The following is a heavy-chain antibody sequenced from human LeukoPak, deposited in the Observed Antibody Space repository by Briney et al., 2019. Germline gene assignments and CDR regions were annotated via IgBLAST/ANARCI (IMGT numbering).Heavy chain of an antibody. D-gene: IGHD6-13*01. CDR3: ARDLSDSSWYPDF. CDR1: GFIFSSYS. CDR2: ISGSSTTI. Sequence: PGGSLRLSCAASGFIFSSYSMSWIRQAPGKRLEWVSYISGSSTTIYYAASVKGRFTISRDNANNSLFLQMNSLRAGDTALYYCARDLSDSSWYPDFWGQGTLVTVSS. V-gene: IGHV3-48*01. J-gene: IGHJ4*02.